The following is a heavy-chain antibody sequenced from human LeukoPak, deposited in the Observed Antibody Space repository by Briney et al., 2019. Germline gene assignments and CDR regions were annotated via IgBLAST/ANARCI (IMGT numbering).Heavy chain of an antibody. Sequence: PGGSLRLSCAASGFTFSSYSMNWVRQAPGKGLEWVSSISSSSSYIYCADSVKGRFTISRDNAKNSLYLQMNSLRAEDTAVYYCARGVNKLRFLEWLLKGWFDPWGQGTLVTVSS. J-gene: IGHJ5*02. D-gene: IGHD3-3*01. V-gene: IGHV3-21*01. CDR3: ARGVNKLRFLEWLLKGWFDP. CDR2: ISSSSSYI. CDR1: GFTFSSYS.